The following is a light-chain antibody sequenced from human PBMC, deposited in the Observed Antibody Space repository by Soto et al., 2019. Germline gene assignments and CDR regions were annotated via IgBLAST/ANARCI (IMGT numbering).Light chain of an antibody. J-gene: IGKJ2*01. CDR3: LQYGSSPYT. V-gene: IGKV3-20*01. CDR2: GAS. Sequence: EILLTQSPGTLSLSPGERATLSCRASQSVRNSYLAWYQQKPGQAPRLLIYGASGRATGIPDRFSGSGSGTDFTLTISRLEPEEFAVYYCLQYGSSPYTFGQGTKLEI. CDR1: QSVRNSY.